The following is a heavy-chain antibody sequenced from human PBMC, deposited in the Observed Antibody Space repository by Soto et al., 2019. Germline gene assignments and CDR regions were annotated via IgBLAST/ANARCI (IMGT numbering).Heavy chain of an antibody. CDR1: GGSISSGGYY. Sequence: SETLSLTCTVSGGSISSGGYYWSWIRQHPGKGLEWIGYIYYSGSTNYNPSLKSRVTISVDTSKNQFSLKLSSVTAADTAVYYCARGWGTSCYIHWGQGTLVTVSS. CDR3: ARGWGTSCYIH. V-gene: IGHV4-31*03. D-gene: IGHD2-2*02. J-gene: IGHJ4*02. CDR2: IYYSGST.